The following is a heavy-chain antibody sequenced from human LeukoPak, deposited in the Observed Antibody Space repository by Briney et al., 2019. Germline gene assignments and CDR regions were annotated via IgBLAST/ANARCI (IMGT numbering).Heavy chain of an antibody. Sequence: PAGSLSLSCAASGFTFSSYGMHWVRQAPGKGLEWVAFIRYDGSNKYYADSVKGRFTISRDNSKNTLYLQMNSLRAEDTAVYYCAKGHMFIVGATWNFDYWGQGTLVTVSS. CDR1: GFTFSSYG. CDR3: AKGHMFIVGATWNFDY. J-gene: IGHJ4*02. D-gene: IGHD1-26*01. V-gene: IGHV3-30*02. CDR2: IRYDGSNK.